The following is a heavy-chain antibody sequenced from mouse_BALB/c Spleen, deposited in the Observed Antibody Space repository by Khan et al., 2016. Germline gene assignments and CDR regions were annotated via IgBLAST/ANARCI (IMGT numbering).Heavy chain of an antibody. D-gene: IGHD2-4*01. CDR2: IDPANGNT. CDR1: GFNIKDTY. V-gene: IGHV14-3*02. CDR3: ARSADDYDAGFAY. J-gene: IGHJ3*01. Sequence: EVQLQESGAELVKPGASVKLSCTASGFNIKDTYMHWVKQRPEQGLEWIGRIDPANGNTKYDPKFQGKATITADTSSNTAYLQLSSLTSEDTAVXYCARSADDYDAGFAYWGQGTLVTVSA.